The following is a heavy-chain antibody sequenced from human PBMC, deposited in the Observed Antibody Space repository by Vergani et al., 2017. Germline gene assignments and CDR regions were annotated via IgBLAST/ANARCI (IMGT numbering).Heavy chain of an antibody. CDR3: AKANPRNSGYDYLYYYHAMDV. J-gene: IGHJ6*02. CDR1: GFTFNHYA. CDR2: ISGSGGST. V-gene: IGHV3-23*01. Sequence: EVQLLESGGDLVQPGGSLRLSCAASGFTFNHYAMNWVRQAPGKGLEWVSGISGSGGSTYYAGSVKGRFTISRDSSKNTLYLQMNSLRAGDQAVYYCAKANPRNSGYDYLYYYHAMDVWGQGTTVTVSS. D-gene: IGHD5-12*01.